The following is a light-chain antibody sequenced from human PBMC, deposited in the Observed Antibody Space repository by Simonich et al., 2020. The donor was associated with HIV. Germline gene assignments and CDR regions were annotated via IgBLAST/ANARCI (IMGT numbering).Light chain of an antibody. CDR2: LNS. Sequence: DIVMTQSPLSLPVPPGEPASISCRSSQSLLHSNGYNYLDWYLQKPGQSPQLLIYLNSNRASGVPDRFSGSGSGTDFTLKISRVEAEDVGVYYCMQALQTPYTFGQGTKLDFK. CDR3: MQALQTPYT. CDR1: QSLLHSNGYNY. V-gene: IGKV2-28*01. J-gene: IGKJ2*01.